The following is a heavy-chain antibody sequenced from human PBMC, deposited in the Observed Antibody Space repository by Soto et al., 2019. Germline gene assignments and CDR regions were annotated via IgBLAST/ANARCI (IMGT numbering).Heavy chain of an antibody. CDR2: IYYSGNT. CDR1: GGSVSSGDYY. D-gene: IGHD5-18*01. Sequence: SETLSLTCTVSGGSVSSGDYYWSWIRQPPGKGLEWIGYIYYSGNTNYNPSLKSRVIISVDTSKNLFSLKLTSVTAADTAVYYCARIPVDTSMIYWLDPWGQGTLVTV. CDR3: ARIPVDTSMIYWLDP. J-gene: IGHJ5*02. V-gene: IGHV4-61*08.